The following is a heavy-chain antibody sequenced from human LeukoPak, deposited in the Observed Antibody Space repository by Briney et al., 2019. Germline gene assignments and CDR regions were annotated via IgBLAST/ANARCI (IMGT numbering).Heavy chain of an antibody. D-gene: IGHD6-6*01. Sequence: SETLSLTCAVSGYSISSGYYWGWIRQPPGDGLEWIGSIYHSGRTFYNPPVKSRVNISVDTSKHQFSVNVTSVTAADTPVYYCARKTVGEQLVAFAYWGQGTLVTVSS. CDR3: ARKTVGEQLVAFAY. J-gene: IGHJ4*02. V-gene: IGHV4-38-2*01. CDR1: GYSISSGYY. CDR2: IYHSGRT.